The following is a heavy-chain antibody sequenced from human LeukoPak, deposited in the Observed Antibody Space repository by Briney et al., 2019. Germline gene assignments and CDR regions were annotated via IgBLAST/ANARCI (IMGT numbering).Heavy chain of an antibody. CDR1: GGSINSYY. CDR3: VRHLSAGRPAFDI. J-gene: IGHJ3*02. CDR2: IYYSGST. V-gene: IGHV4-59*08. D-gene: IGHD2-15*01. Sequence: SETLSLTCTVSGGSINSYYWSWIQQPPGKGLEWIGYIYYSGSTNYNPSLKSRLTISVDTSNNKFSLKLTSLTAADTAVYYCVRHLSAGRPAFDIWGQGTMVTVSS.